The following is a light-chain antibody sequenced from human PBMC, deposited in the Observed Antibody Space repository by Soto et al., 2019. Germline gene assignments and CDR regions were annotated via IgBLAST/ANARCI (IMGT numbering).Light chain of an antibody. CDR1: KLGDKY. J-gene: IGLJ2*01. CDR3: QAWDSSTAV. Sequence: SYELTQSPSVSVSPGQTANITCSGDKLGDKYACWYQQKPGQSPVLVIYQDSKRPSGIPERFSGSNSGNTATLTISGTQAMDEADYYCQAWDSSTAVFGGGTKVTVL. CDR2: QDS. V-gene: IGLV3-1*01.